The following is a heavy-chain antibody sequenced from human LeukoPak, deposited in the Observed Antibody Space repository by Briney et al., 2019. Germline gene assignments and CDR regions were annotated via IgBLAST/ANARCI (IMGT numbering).Heavy chain of an antibody. CDR2: TYYRSKWYN. CDR3: ARGYDSSGYYPHPFDY. Sequence: SQTLSLTCAISGDSVSSNSAAWNWIRKSPSRGLEWLGRTYYRSKWYNDYAVSVKSRITINPDTSKNQFSLQLNSVTPEDTAVYYCARGYDSSGYYPHPFDYWGQGTLVTVSS. V-gene: IGHV6-1*01. D-gene: IGHD3-22*01. CDR1: GDSVSSNSAA. J-gene: IGHJ4*02.